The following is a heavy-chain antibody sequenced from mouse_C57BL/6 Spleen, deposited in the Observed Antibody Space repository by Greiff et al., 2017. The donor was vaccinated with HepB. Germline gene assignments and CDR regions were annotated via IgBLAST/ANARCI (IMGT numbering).Heavy chain of an antibody. Sequence: EVQRVESGGGLVKPGGSLKLSCAASGFTFSSYAMSWVRQTPEKRLEWVATISDGGSYTYYPDNVKGRFTNSRDNAKNNLYLQMSHLKSEDTAMYYCARDETYYSNYALAYWGQGTLVTVSA. J-gene: IGHJ3*01. V-gene: IGHV5-4*01. D-gene: IGHD2-5*01. CDR1: GFTFSSYA. CDR3: ARDETYYSNYALAY. CDR2: ISDGGSYT.